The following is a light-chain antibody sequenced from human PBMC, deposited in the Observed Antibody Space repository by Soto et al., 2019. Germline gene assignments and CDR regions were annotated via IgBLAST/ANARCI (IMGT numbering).Light chain of an antibody. V-gene: IGKV3-15*01. J-gene: IGKJ1*01. CDR3: QHYNNWPRT. CDR2: GAS. Sequence: EIVMTQSPATLSVSPGARAPLSCRSSQSVSSNLAWYQQTPGQAPRRLISGASSRATGIPARFSGSGSGTEFTLTISSMQSEDFAVYYCQHYNNWPRTFGQGTKVDI. CDR1: QSVSSN.